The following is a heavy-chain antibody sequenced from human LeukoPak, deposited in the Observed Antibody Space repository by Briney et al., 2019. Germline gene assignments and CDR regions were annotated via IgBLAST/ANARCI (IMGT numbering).Heavy chain of an antibody. D-gene: IGHD3-22*01. J-gene: IGHJ4*02. Sequence: GGSLRLSCAASGFTFSSYAMSWVRQAPGKGLEWVAVISYDGSNKYYADSVKGRFTISRDNSKNTLYLQMNSLRAEDTAVYYCARVWVNSSGYYPFDYWGQGTLVTVSS. CDR1: GFTFSSYA. V-gene: IGHV3-30-3*01. CDR2: ISYDGSNK. CDR3: ARVWVNSSGYYPFDY.